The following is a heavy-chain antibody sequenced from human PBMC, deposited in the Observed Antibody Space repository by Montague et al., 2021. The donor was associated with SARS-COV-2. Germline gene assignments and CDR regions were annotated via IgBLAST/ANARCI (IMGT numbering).Heavy chain of an antibody. D-gene: IGHD7-27*01. CDR1: GGSISSYSFY. V-gene: IGHV4-39*01. CDR3: ARPRGVGTYDI. J-gene: IGHJ3*02. Sequence: SETLSLTCTVSGGSISSYSFYWGWIRQPPGKGLEWIGTIYYSGTTYYNPSLKSRVTICVDTSKNQLSLNLSSVTAADTAVYYCARPRGVGTYDIWGQGTMVTVSS. CDR2: IYYSGTT.